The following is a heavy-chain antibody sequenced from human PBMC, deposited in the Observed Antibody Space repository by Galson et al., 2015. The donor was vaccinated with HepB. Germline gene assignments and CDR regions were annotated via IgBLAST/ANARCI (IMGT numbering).Heavy chain of an antibody. CDR2: IGSNLDGGTQ. V-gene: IGHV3-15*04. Sequence: SPRLSCAASGFTFTNAWMSWVRQAPGKGLEWVGRIGSNLDGGTQDYAAPVKGRFIISRDDSKNTLFLQMNRLKTEDTAMYFCTTVDLSFGYGDEVDWGQGTLVTVSS. D-gene: IGHD4-17*01. CDR3: TTVDLSFGYGDEVD. CDR1: GFTFTNAW. J-gene: IGHJ4*02.